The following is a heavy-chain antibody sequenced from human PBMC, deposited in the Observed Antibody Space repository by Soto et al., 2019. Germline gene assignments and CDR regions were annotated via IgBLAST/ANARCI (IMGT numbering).Heavy chain of an antibody. Sequence: QVQLQQWGAGLLKPSETLSLTCAVYGESFSVDYWSWIRQPPGKGLEWIGEIRRSGSTNFNPSLKSRVTISVDTSKNQFSLNLYSVTAADTAVYYCARRDDSHDYCFDPWGQGTLVTVSS. CDR2: IRRSGST. D-gene: IGHD3-22*01. CDR3: ARRDDSHDYCFDP. J-gene: IGHJ5*02. V-gene: IGHV4-34*01. CDR1: GESFSVDY.